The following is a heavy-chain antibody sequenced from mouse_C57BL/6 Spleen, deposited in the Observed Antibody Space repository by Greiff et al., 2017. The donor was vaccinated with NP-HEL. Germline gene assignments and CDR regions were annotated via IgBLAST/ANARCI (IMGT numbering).Heavy chain of an antibody. D-gene: IGHD4-1*01. CDR1: GFTFSSYA. CDR2: ISSGGDYI. V-gene: IGHV5-9-1*02. CDR3: TREELGRYYAMDY. J-gene: IGHJ4*01. Sequence: EVKLVESGEGLVKPGGSLKLSCAASGFTFSSYAMSWVRQTPEKRLEWVAYISSGGDYIYYADTVKGRFTISRDNARNTLYLQMSSVRSEDTAMYYCTREELGRYYAMDYWGQGTSVTVSS.